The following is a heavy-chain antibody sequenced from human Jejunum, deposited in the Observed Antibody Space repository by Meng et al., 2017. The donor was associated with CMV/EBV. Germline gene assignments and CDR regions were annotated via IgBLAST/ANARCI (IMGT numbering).Heavy chain of an antibody. CDR1: GGSRGSGDYY. J-gene: IGHJ4*02. Sequence: QARLEGAGPGLVKPSETLSLTCSVSGGSRGSGDYYWSCIRQPPGKGLEWIGYIHDTGSTYYNPSLKSRVDISLGTSRNHFSLTLSSVTAEDTAVYFCARGSIFVSFDSWGQGTLVTVSS. CDR2: IHDTGST. CDR3: ARGSIFVSFDS. D-gene: IGHD3-3*01. V-gene: IGHV4-30-4*08.